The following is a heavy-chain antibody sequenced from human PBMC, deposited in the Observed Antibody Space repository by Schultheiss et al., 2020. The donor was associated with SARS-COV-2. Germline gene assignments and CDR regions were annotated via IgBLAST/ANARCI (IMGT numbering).Heavy chain of an antibody. V-gene: IGHV2-70*12. Sequence: SGPTLVKPTETLTLTCTVSGFSLSNARMGVSWIRQPPGKALEWLALIDWDDDKYYSTSLKTRLTISKDTSKNQVVLTMTNMDPVDTATYYCAHSLMEHPKYWGQGTLVTVSS. D-gene: IGHD1/OR15-1a*01. CDR2: IDWDDDK. CDR1: GFSLSNARMG. J-gene: IGHJ4*02. CDR3: AHSLMEHPKY.